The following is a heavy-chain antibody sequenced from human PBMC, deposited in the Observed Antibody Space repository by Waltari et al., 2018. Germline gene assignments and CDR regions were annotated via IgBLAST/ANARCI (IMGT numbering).Heavy chain of an antibody. Sequence: QVQLQESGPGLVKPSQTLSLTCTVSGGPISSGSYYWSWIRQPAGKGLEWIGYIYTSWSTKYNPSLKSRVTISVETSKNQFSLKLRSVTAADTAVYYCARGSPGEAGFDSWGQGTLVTVSS. CDR1: GGPISSGSYY. CDR2: IYTSWST. CDR3: ARGSPGEAGFDS. D-gene: IGHD3-10*01. J-gene: IGHJ5*01. V-gene: IGHV4-61*09.